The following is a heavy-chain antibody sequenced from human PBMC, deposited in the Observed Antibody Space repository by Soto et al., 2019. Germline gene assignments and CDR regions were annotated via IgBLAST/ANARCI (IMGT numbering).Heavy chain of an antibody. Sequence: ASVKVSCKASGYTFTSYYMHWVRQAPGQGLEWMGIINPSGGSTSYAQKFQGRVTMTRDTSTSTVYMELSSLRSEDTAVYYCARSKVDIVLMVYAIHESYYFDYWGQGTLVTVSS. CDR2: INPSGGST. J-gene: IGHJ4*02. CDR3: ARSKVDIVLMVYAIHESYYFDY. V-gene: IGHV1-46*01. D-gene: IGHD2-8*01. CDR1: GYTFTSYY.